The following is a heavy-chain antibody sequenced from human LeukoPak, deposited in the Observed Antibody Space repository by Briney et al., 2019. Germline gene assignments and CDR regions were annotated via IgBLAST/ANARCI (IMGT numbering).Heavy chain of an antibody. CDR1: GGSFSGYY. CDR3: ARHRRYNWRTALYYFDY. V-gene: IGHV4-34*01. CDR2: INHSGST. Sequence: PSETLSLTCAVYGGSFSGYYWSWIRQPPGKGLEWIGEINHSGSTNYNPSLKSRVTISVDTSKNQFSLKLSSVTAADTAVYYCARHRRYNWRTALYYFDYWGQGTLVTVSS. D-gene: IGHD1-20*01. J-gene: IGHJ4*02.